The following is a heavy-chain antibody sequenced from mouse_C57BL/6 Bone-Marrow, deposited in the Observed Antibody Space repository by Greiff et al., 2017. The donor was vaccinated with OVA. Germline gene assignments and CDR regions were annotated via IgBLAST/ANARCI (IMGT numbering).Heavy chain of an antibody. CDR1: GYTFTSYW. D-gene: IGHD1-1*01. J-gene: IGHJ1*03. Sequence: QVQLQQPGAELVKPGASVKLSCKASGYTFTSYWMHWVKQRPGQGLEWIGMIHPNSGSTNYNEKFKSKATLTVDKSSSTAYMQLSSLTSEDSAVYYCARGSYGSKRGDFDDWGTGTTVTVSS. CDR2: IHPNSGST. V-gene: IGHV1-64*01. CDR3: ARGSYGSKRGDFDD.